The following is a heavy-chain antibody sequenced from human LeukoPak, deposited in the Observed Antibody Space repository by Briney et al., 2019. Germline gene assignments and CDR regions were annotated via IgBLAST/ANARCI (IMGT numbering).Heavy chain of an antibody. CDR1: GFTFSSYE. D-gene: IGHD3-10*01. V-gene: IGHV3-48*03. J-gene: IGHJ6*02. CDR2: ISSSGSTI. Sequence: PGGSLRLSWAASGFTFSSYEVNWVRQAPGKGLEWVSFISSSGSTIYYADSVKGRFTISRDNAKNSLNLQMNSLSAEDTAVSYCARDLWSYYGSGSYSYYYYGLDVWGQGTTVTVSS. CDR3: ARDLWSYYGSGSYSYYYYGLDV.